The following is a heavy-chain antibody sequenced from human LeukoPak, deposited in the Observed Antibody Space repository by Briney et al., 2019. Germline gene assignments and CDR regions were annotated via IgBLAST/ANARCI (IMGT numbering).Heavy chain of an antibody. J-gene: IGHJ6*03. CDR1: GGSISSSSYY. D-gene: IGHD1-26*01. V-gene: IGHV4-39*07. CDR2: IYYSGST. CDR3: ARSGATTRPYYYYYYMDV. Sequence: SETLSLTCTVSGGSISSSSYYWGWIRQPPGKGLEWIGSIYYSGSTYYNPSLKSRVTISVDTSKNQFSLKLSSVTAADTAVYYCARSGATTRPYYYYYYMDVWGKGTTVTVSS.